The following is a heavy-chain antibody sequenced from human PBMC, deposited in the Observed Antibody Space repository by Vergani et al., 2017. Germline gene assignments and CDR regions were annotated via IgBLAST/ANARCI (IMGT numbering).Heavy chain of an antibody. J-gene: IGHJ4*02. V-gene: IGHV3-30-3*01. D-gene: IGHD2-15*01. CDR3: TRGGKGIIMVVPSTNL. Sequence: QVQLVESGGGLVKPGGSLRLSCAASGFSFGNYAMHWVRQAPGKGLEWVGVISYDGTEKKYADSVNGRFTISRDNYKKMIALQMNSRRVEDTAVYYCTRGGKGIIMVVPSTNLWGQGTQVSVS. CDR2: ISYDGTEK. CDR1: GFSFGNYA.